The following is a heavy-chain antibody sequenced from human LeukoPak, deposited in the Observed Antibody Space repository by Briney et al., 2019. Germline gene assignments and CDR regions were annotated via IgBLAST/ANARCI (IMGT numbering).Heavy chain of an antibody. D-gene: IGHD3-3*01. Sequence: PGGSLRLSCAASGFTFSSYEMNWVRQAPGKGLEWVSYISSSGSTIYYADSVKGRFTISRDNAKNSLYLQMNSLRAEDTAVYYCARKYDFWSGYYRDSGYYYGMDVWGQGTLVTVSS. CDR1: GFTFSSYE. V-gene: IGHV3-48*03. CDR3: ARKYDFWSGYYRDSGYYYGMDV. CDR2: ISSSGSTI. J-gene: IGHJ6*02.